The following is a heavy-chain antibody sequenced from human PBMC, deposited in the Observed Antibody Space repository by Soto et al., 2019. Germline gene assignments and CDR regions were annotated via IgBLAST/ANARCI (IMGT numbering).Heavy chain of an antibody. J-gene: IGHJ4*02. CDR1: GFTFTGSA. CDR2: IVVGSGNT. CDR3: AAYGSGTYLSFHNYFDC. D-gene: IGHD3-10*01. V-gene: IGHV1-58*01. Sequence: SVKVSCKASGFTFTGSAVQWVRQARGQRLEWIGWIVVGSGNTNYAQKFQERVTITRDMSTSTAYMELSSLRSEDTAVYYCAAYGSGTYLSFHNYFDCWGQGTLVTVAS.